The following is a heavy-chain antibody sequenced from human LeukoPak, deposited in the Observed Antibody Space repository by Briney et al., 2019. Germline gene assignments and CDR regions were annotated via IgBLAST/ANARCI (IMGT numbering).Heavy chain of an antibody. J-gene: IGHJ4*02. V-gene: IGHV3-15*01. D-gene: IGHD1-26*01. Sequence: KPGGSLRLSCAASGFTFSNAWMSWVRQAPGKGLEWVGRIKSKTDGGTTDYAAPVKGRFTISRDDSKNTLYLQMNSLKTEDTAVYYCTTEGVGATIFSGCDYWGQGTLVTVSS. CDR2: IKSKTDGGTT. CDR1: GFTFSNAW. CDR3: TTEGVGATIFSGCDY.